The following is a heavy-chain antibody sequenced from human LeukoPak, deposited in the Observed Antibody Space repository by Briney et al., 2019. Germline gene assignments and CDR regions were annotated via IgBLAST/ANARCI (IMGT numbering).Heavy chain of an antibody. CDR3: AREREPRYSGSYQGYYFDY. J-gene: IGHJ4*02. Sequence: PGGSLRLSCAASGFTFDDYAMHWVRQAPGKGLEWVSGISWNSGSIGYADSVKGRFTISRDNAKNSLYLQMNSLRAEDTSVHYWAREREPRYSGSYQGYYFDYWGQGTLVTVSS. CDR2: ISWNSGSI. CDR1: GFTFDDYA. D-gene: IGHD1-26*01. V-gene: IGHV3-9*01.